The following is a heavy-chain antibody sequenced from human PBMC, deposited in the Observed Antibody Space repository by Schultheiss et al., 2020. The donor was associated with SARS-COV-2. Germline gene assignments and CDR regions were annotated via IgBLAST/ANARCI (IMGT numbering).Heavy chain of an antibody. D-gene: IGHD3-22*01. V-gene: IGHV3-11*06. CDR1: GFTFSDYY. Sequence: GGSLRLSCAASGFTFSDYYMSWIRQAPGKGLEWVSHILSSGSYTNYADSVKGRFTISRDNAKNTLYLEMDSLRTEDTAVYYCAKEEYYDRSGYNDYWGQGTLVTVAS. CDR2: ILSSGSYT. J-gene: IGHJ4*02. CDR3: AKEEYYDRSGYNDY.